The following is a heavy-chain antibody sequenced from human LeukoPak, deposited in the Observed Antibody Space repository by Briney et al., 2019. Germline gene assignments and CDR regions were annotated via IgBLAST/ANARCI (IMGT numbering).Heavy chain of an antibody. CDR1: GFIFSHYG. CDR2: IWHDGSSK. CDR3: AKDAQRGFDYSNSLEY. J-gene: IGHJ4*02. D-gene: IGHD4-11*01. Sequence: GGSLRLSCAASGFIFSHYGMHWVRQLQGKGLEWVQVIWHDGSSKYYADSVKGRFTISRDNSENTVYLQMNSLRAEDTAVYYCAKDAQRGFDYSNSLEYWGQGDLVTVSS. V-gene: IGHV3-33*06.